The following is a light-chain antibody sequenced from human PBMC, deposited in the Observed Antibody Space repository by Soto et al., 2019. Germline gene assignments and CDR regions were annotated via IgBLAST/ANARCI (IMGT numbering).Light chain of an antibody. J-gene: IGKJ2*01. Sequence: DIQMTQSPSSVSASVGDRVTITCRASQTISSYLNWYQQRPGKAPKLLIYDTSSLQTGVASRFSGSGSGTDLTLTIRSLQPEDFATYYCQQSYSSPYTFGQGTKLEIK. CDR2: DTS. CDR1: QTISSY. CDR3: QQSYSSPYT. V-gene: IGKV1-39*01.